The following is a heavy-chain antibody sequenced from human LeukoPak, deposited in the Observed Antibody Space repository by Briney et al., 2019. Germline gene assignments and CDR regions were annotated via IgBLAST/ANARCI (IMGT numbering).Heavy chain of an antibody. CDR2: ISYDGSNK. D-gene: IGHD3-10*01. V-gene: IGHV3-30*18. CDR1: GFTFSSYG. CDR3: AKDSFSFSYYDSGSYSYFDY. Sequence: GGSLRLSCAASGFTFSSYGMHWVRQAPGKGLEWVAVISYDGSNKYYADSVKGRFTISRDNSKNTLYLQMNSLRAEDTAVYYCAKDSFSFSYYDSGSYSYFDYWGQGTLVTVSS. J-gene: IGHJ4*02.